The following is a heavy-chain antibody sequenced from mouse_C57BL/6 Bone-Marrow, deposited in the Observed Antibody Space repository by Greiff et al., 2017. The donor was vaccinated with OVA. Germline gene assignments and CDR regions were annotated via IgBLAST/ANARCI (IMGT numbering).Heavy chain of an antibody. Sequence: VQLKQSGAELVRPGASVKLSCTASGFNIKDDYMHWVKQRPEQGLEWIGWIDPENGDTEYASKFQGKATITADTSSNTAYLQLSSLTSEDTAVYYCTTAMITTVYFDYWGQGTTLTVSS. V-gene: IGHV14-4*01. J-gene: IGHJ2*01. D-gene: IGHD2-4*01. CDR1: GFNIKDDY. CDR3: TTAMITTVYFDY. CDR2: IDPENGDT.